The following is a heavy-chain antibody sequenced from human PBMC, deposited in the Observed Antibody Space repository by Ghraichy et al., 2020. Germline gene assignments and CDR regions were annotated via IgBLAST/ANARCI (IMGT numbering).Heavy chain of an antibody. CDR2: ISSSSSYI. V-gene: IGHV3-21*01. CDR3: ARVARRSRGMDV. CDR1: GFTFSSYS. J-gene: IGHJ6*02. Sequence: GESLNISCAASGFTFSSYSMNWVRQAPGKGLEWVSSISSSSSYIYYADSVKGRFTISRDNAKNSLYLQMNSLRAEDTAVYYCARVARRSRGMDVWGQGTTVTVSS.